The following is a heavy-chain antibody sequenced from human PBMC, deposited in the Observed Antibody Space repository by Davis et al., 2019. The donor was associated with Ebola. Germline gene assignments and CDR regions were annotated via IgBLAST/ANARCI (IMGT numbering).Heavy chain of an antibody. CDR1: GFSFSNAW. CDR2: TSFDGSNR. J-gene: IGHJ4*02. D-gene: IGHD2-2*02. CDR3: VKARSASWYSAGDY. Sequence: GGSLRLSCAASGFSFSNAWMSWVRQAPGKGLEWVAVTSFDGSNRYYGDSVEGRFTISRDNSKDTLYLQMTSLRPEDTAVYYCVKARSASWYSAGDYWGQGTLVTVSS. V-gene: IGHV3-30*18.